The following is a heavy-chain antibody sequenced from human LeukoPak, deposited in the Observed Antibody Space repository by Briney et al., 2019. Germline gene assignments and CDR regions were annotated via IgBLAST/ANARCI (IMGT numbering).Heavy chain of an antibody. CDR1: GFTFSSYS. CDR2: ISSSSSYI. Sequence: GGSLRLSCAASGFTFSSYSMNWVRQAPGKGLEWVSSISSSSSYIYYADSVKGRFTISRDNAKSSLYLQMNSLRAEDTAVYYCARDAGGYVPLDYWGQGTLVTVSS. J-gene: IGHJ4*02. D-gene: IGHD5-12*01. V-gene: IGHV3-21*01. CDR3: ARDAGGYVPLDY.